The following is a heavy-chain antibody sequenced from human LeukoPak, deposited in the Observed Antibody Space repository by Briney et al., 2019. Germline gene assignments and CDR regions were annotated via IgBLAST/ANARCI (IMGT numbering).Heavy chain of an antibody. CDR3: ARDLNSGYDLHAFDI. V-gene: IGHV4-59*01. J-gene: IGHJ3*02. Sequence: SETLSLTCTVSGGSISSYYWSWIRQPPGKGLEWIGYIYYSGSTNYNPSLKSRVTISVDTSKNQFSLKLSSVTAADTAAYYCARDLNSGYDLHAFDIWGQGTMVTVSS. CDR2: IYYSGST. D-gene: IGHD5-12*01. CDR1: GGSISSYY.